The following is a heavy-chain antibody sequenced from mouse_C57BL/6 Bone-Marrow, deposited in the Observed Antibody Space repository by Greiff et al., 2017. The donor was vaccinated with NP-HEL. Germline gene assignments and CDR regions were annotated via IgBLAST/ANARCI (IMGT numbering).Heavy chain of an antibody. Sequence: LVESGPELVKPGASVKISCKASGYAFSSSWMNWVKQRPGKGLEWIGRIYPGDGDTNYNGKFKGKATLTADKSSSTAYMQLSSLTSEDSAVYYCARRMVDYGNYVDAMDYWGQGTSVTVSS. V-gene: IGHV1-82*01. D-gene: IGHD2-1*01. CDR3: ARRMVDYGNYVDAMDY. J-gene: IGHJ4*01. CDR2: IYPGDGDT. CDR1: GYAFSSSW.